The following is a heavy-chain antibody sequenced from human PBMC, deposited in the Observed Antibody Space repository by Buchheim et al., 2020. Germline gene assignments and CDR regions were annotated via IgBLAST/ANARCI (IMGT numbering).Heavy chain of an antibody. J-gene: IGHJ4*02. CDR1: GFTFSSHW. CDR3: ASGDNFDY. Sequence: EVQLVESGGGLVQPGGSLRLSCAGSGFTFSSHWMYWVRQPPAKGLEWVANIKRDGSEKFYVDSVKGGPIISRDNAKNTLYLEMNSLRVEDTSVYYCASGDNFDYWGQGTL. D-gene: IGHD3-10*01. CDR2: IKRDGSEK. V-gene: IGHV3-7*01.